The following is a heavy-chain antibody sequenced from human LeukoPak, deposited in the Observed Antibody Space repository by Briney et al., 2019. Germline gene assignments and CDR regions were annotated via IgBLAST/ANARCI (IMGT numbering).Heavy chain of an antibody. CDR1: GFTFSSYW. V-gene: IGHV3-7*04. CDR3: ARAFSSPNWFAP. Sequence: GGSLRLSCAASGFTFSSYWMNWVRQAPGKGLEWVANIKEDGSAKCYVDSLKGRFTISRDNAKNSLYLQMNSLRAEDTAVYYSARAFSSPNWFAPWGQGTLVTVSS. D-gene: IGHD6-13*01. J-gene: IGHJ5*02. CDR2: IKEDGSAK.